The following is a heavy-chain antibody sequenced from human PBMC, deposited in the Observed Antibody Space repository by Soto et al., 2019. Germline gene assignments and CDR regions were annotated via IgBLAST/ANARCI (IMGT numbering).Heavy chain of an antibody. CDR2: INHSGST. D-gene: IGHD6-19*01. CDR3: ARGWSGWRVWLDY. J-gene: IGHJ4*02. Sequence: SDTLSLTCAVYGWSFRGYYWSWIRQPPGKGLEWIEEINHSGSTNYNPSLKSRVTISVDTSKNQFSLKLSSVTAADTAVYYCARGWSGWRVWLDYWGQGTLVTVS. CDR1: GWSFRGYY. V-gene: IGHV4-34*01.